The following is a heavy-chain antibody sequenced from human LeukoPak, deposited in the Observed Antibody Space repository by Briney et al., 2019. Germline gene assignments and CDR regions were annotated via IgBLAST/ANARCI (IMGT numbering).Heavy chain of an antibody. CDR2: ISSSGSTI. CDR3: ARDQGYSYGDDLFDY. Sequence: PGGSLRLSCAASGFTFSSYEMNWVRQALGKGLEWVSYISSSGSTIYYADSVKGRFTISRDNAKNSLYLQMNSLRAEDTAVYYCARDQGYSYGDDLFDYWGQGTLVTVSS. J-gene: IGHJ4*02. V-gene: IGHV3-48*03. D-gene: IGHD5-18*01. CDR1: GFTFSSYE.